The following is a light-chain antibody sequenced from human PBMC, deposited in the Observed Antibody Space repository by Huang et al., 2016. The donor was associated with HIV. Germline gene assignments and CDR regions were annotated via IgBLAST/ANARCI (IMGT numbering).Light chain of an antibody. V-gene: IGKV3-20*01. CDR3: QQYGSSPT. CDR2: GAS. Sequence: EIVLTQSPGTLSLSPGERATLSCRASQSVSSSYLAWYQQKPGQAPRLLICGASGRATGIPDRFSGSWSGTDFTLTISRLEPEDFAVYYCQQYGSSPTFGQGTKVEIK. J-gene: IGKJ1*01. CDR1: QSVSSSY.